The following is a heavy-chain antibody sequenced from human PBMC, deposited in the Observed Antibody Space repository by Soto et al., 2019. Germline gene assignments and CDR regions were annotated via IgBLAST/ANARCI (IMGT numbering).Heavy chain of an antibody. J-gene: IGHJ4*02. V-gene: IGHV4-39*01. D-gene: IGHD3-9*01. CDR3: ARQEYYDMLTGTDSYYFDY. CDR2: IYYSGST. CDR1: GGSISSSSYY. Sequence: QLQLQESGPGLVKPSETLSLTCTVSGGSISSSSYYWGWIRQPPGKGLEWIGSIYYSGSTYYNPSLKSRVTISVDTSKNQSSLKLSSVTAADTAVDYWARQEYYDMLTGTDSYYFDYWGQGNLVTVSS.